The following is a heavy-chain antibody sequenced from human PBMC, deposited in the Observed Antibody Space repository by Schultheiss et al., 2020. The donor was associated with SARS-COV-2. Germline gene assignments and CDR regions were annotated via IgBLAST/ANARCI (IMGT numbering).Heavy chain of an antibody. D-gene: IGHD2-15*01. CDR1: GLSFSDAW. CDR2: IRSSGRDI. J-gene: IGHJ5*02. Sequence: GGSLRLSCVVSGLSFSDAWMTWVRQAPGKGLEFVASIRSSGRDIYYADSMQGRFTISRDNANNSLYLQMHSLRAEDTAVYYCVRDRSWWTPYNCFDLWGRGTLVTVSS. CDR3: VRDRSWWTPYNCFDL. V-gene: IGHV3-21*01.